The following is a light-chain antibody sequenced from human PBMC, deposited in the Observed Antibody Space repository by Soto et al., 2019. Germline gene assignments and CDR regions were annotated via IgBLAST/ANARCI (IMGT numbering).Light chain of an antibody. Sequence: QSVLTQPPSVSAAPGQKVTISCSGSSSNIGNNYVSWYQHLPGTAPKLLIYDNNKRPSGIPDRFSGSKSGTLATLGITGLQTGDEADYYCGTWDSSLSAYVFGTGTKLTVL. CDR3: GTWDSSLSAYV. J-gene: IGLJ1*01. CDR2: DNN. V-gene: IGLV1-51*01. CDR1: SSNIGNNY.